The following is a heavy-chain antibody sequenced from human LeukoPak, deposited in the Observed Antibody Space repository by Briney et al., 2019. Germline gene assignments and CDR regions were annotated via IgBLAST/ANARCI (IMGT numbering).Heavy chain of an antibody. J-gene: IGHJ4*02. CDR3: AKSHGDIYDSSGYYFDY. CDR2: IWYDGSNK. Sequence: GRSLRLSCVASGFTFSSYGMHWVRQAPGKGLEWVAVIWYDGSNKYYADSVKGRFTISRDNSKNTLYLQMNSLRAEDTAVYYCAKSHGDIYDSSGYYFDYWGQGTLVTVSS. V-gene: IGHV3-33*06. CDR1: GFTFSSYG. D-gene: IGHD3-22*01.